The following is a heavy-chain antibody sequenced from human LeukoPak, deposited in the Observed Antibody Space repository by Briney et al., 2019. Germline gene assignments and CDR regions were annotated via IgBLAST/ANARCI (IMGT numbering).Heavy chain of an antibody. D-gene: IGHD1-14*01. CDR2: IYYSGST. CDR1: GGSISSSSYY. Sequence: PSETLSLTCTVSGGSISSSSYYWGWIRQPPGKGLEWIGGIYYSGSTYYNPSLKSRVTISVDTSKNQFSLKLSSVTAADTAVYYCARTLTGAFDIWGQGTMVTVSS. V-gene: IGHV4-39*01. J-gene: IGHJ3*02. CDR3: ARTLTGAFDI.